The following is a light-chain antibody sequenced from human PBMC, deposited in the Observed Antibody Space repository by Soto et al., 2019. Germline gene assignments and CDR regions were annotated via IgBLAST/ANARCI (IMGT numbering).Light chain of an antibody. CDR3: QQSYSSLWT. CDR1: QNIYNY. CDR2: FAS. J-gene: IGKJ1*01. Sequence: DIQMTQSPSSLSASIGDRVTITCRASQNIYNYLSWYQQKPGKAPKLLIYFASSLQRGVPPRFSGGGSGTDFTLTVTNLQPEEFATYYCQQSYSSLWTFGQGTEV. V-gene: IGKV1-39*01.